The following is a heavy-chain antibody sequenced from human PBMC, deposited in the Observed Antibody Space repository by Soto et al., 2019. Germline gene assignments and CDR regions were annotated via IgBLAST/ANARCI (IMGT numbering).Heavy chain of an antibody. D-gene: IGHD3-22*01. CDR3: ARDMYYYDSSGYSAEYFQH. CDR1: GYTFTSYY. J-gene: IGHJ1*01. Sequence: QVQLVQSGAEVKKPGASVKVSCKASGYTFTSYYMHWVRQAPGQGLEWMGIINPSGGSTSYAQKCQGRVTMTRDTSTSTVYMELSSLRSEDTAVYYCARDMYYYDSSGYSAEYFQHWGQGTLVTVSS. V-gene: IGHV1-46*01. CDR2: INPSGGST.